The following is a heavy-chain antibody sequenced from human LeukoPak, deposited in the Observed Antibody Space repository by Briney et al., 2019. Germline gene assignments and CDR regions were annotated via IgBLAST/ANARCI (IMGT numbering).Heavy chain of an antibody. J-gene: IGHJ4*02. CDR3: ARDRKTRLGYCSGGSCYSLDY. V-gene: IGHV1-2*02. CDR1: GYTFTGYY. CDR2: INPNSGGT. D-gene: IGHD2-15*01. Sequence: ASVKVSCKASGYTFTGYYMHWVRQAPGQGLEWMGWINPNSGGTNYAQKFQGRVTMTRDTSISTAYMELSRLRSDDTAVYYCARDRKTRLGYCSGGSCYSLDYWGQETLVTVSS.